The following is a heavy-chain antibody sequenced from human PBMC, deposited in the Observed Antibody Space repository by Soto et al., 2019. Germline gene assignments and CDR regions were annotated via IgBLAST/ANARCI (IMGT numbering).Heavy chain of an antibody. CDR1: GFTFSDYY. V-gene: IGHV3-11*01. CDR3: ARKPATVGLAAAMGPHMNYKDV. Sequence: GGSLRLSCAASGFTFSDYYMSWIRQAPGKGLEWVSYISSSGSTIYYADSVKGRFTISRDNAKNSLYLQMNSLRAEDTAVYYCARKPATVGLAAAMGPHMNYKDVWGKGTTVTVSS. D-gene: IGHD2-2*01. CDR2: ISSSGSTI. J-gene: IGHJ6*03.